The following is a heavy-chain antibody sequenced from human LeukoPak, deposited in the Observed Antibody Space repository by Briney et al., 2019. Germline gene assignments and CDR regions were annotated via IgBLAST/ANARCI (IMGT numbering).Heavy chain of an antibody. V-gene: IGHV1-8*01. J-gene: IGHJ6*04. CDR2: MNPNSGNT. CDR1: GYTFTSYG. CDR3: ARALSWTTESYYCMDV. Sequence: ASVKVSCKASGYTFTSYGINWVRQATGQGLEWVGWMNPNSGNTGYAQKFQGRVTMTKNTSISTAYMDLTSLRSEDTAVYYCARALSWTTESYYCMDVWGKGTTVTVSA. D-gene: IGHD3/OR15-3a*01.